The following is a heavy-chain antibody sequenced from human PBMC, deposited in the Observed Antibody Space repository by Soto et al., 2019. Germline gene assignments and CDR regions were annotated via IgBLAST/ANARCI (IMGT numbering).Heavy chain of an antibody. V-gene: IGHV3-23*01. CDR2: ISGSGGST. CDR1: GFTFSSYA. Sequence: EVQLLESGGGLVQPGGSQRLSCAASGFTFSSYAMSWVRQAPGKGLEWVSAISGSGGSTYYADSVKGRFTISRDNSKNTLYLQMNSLRAEDTAVYYCAKNRDYYYYYMDVWGKGTTVTVSS. J-gene: IGHJ6*03. CDR3: AKNRDYYYYYMDV.